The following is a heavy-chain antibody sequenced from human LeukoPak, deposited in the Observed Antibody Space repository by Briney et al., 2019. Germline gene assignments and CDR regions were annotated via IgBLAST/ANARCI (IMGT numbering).Heavy chain of an antibody. Sequence: PSEALSLTCAVYGGSFSGYYWSWIRQPPGKGLEWIGEINHSGSTNYNPSLKSRVTISVDTSKNQFSLELSSVTAADTAVYYCARDGHKQWLVRGYFDYWGQGTLVTVSS. D-gene: IGHD6-19*01. V-gene: IGHV4-34*01. J-gene: IGHJ4*02. CDR2: INHSGST. CDR3: ARDGHKQWLVRGYFDY. CDR1: GGSFSGYY.